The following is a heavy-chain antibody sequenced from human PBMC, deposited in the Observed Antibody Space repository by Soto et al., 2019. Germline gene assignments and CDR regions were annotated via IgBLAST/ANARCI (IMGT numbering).Heavy chain of an antibody. D-gene: IGHD4-17*01. CDR2: ISNYGT. Sequence: GGSLRLSCAASGFTFSSYAMSWVRRAPGKGLEWVSTISNYGTYYADSVKGRFTISRDISKSTLYLQMNSLRAEDTAVYYCAKRGRSGDYYFDYWGQGTLVTVSS. V-gene: IGHV3-23*01. CDR1: GFTFSSYA. J-gene: IGHJ4*02. CDR3: AKRGRSGDYYFDY.